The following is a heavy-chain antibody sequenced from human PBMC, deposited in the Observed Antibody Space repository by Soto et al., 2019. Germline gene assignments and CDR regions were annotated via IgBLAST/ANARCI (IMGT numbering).Heavy chain of an antibody. D-gene: IGHD5-12*01. CDR3: AKNIGGFSGYANFDY. Sequence: EVQLLESGGDLVQPGGSLRLSCVASGFTFSNDDLSWVRQASGKGLEWVSAITAGGFNTYYADSVKGRFTISRDNSKNTLYLQMNRLRAEETAVYFCAKNIGGFSGYANFDYWGQGTLVTVSS. CDR2: ITAGGFNT. CDR1: GFTFSNDD. J-gene: IGHJ4*02. V-gene: IGHV3-23*01.